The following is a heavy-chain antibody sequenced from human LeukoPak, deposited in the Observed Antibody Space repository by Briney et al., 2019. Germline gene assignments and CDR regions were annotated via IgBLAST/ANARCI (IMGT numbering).Heavy chain of an antibody. CDR3: ARGVVFKSSSWYDT. CDR2: INLSGGST. CDR1: GYTFTSYY. V-gene: IGHV1-46*01. J-gene: IGHJ5*02. D-gene: IGHD2-15*01. Sequence: ASVKVSCKASGYTFTSYYMHWVRQAPGQGLEWMGIINLSGGSTRYAQNFQGRVTLTRDTSTSTVYMEMSSLRSEDTAVYYCARGVVFKSSSWYDTWGQGTLVTVSS.